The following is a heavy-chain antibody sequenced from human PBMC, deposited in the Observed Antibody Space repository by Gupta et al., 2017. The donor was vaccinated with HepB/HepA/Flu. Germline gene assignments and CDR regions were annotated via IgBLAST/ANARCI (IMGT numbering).Heavy chain of an antibody. D-gene: IGHD1-1*01. V-gene: IGHV3-66*01. CDR3: AREPRAEHANGADP. J-gene: IGHJ5*02. Sequence: EVQLGDAGGGLVQPGGSLRLSCAASGLTVTSSHMNWVRQAPGKGPEVVCLMYSGGTNYYSEAWMGRLTTYTEESNKEPSFQMKGLIKEETAVYYCAREPRAEHANGADPWGRGTLVTVSS. CDR1: GLTVTSSH. CDR2: MYSGGTN.